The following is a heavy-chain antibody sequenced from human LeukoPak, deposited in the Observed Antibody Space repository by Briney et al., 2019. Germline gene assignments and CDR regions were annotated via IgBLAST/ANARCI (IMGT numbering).Heavy chain of an antibody. D-gene: IGHD3-22*01. J-gene: IGHJ3*02. CDR1: GFTFSSYA. CDR2: ISHSGGST. Sequence: GGSLRLSCAASGFTFSSYAMTWVRQAPGKGLEWVSAISHSGGSTYYADSVKGRFTISRDNSKNTLYLQMNSLRAEDTAVYYCAKDRRPTYYSDSSGYYFRDAFNIWGQGTVVTVSS. CDR3: AKDRRPTYYSDSSGYYFRDAFNI. V-gene: IGHV3-23*01.